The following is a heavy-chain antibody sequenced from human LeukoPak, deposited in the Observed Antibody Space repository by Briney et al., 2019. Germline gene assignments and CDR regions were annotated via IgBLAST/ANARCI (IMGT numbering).Heavy chain of an antibody. Sequence: SVKVSCKASGGTFSSYAISWVRQAPGQGLEWMGGIIPIFGTANYAQKFQGRVTITADESTSTAYMELSSLRSEDTAVYYCAKEDSSGYYYDWGQGTLSPSPQ. J-gene: IGHJ4*02. CDR1: GGTFSSYA. D-gene: IGHD3-22*01. V-gene: IGHV1-69*01. CDR2: IIPIFGTA. CDR3: AKEDSSGYYYD.